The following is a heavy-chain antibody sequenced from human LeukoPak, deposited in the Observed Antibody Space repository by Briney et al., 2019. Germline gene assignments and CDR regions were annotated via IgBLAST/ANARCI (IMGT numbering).Heavy chain of an antibody. V-gene: IGHV3-23*01. CDR1: GFTFSSYA. CDR3: ARVQSDHFTSGAFDV. CDR2: ISGSRGTT. D-gene: IGHD3-3*02. J-gene: IGHJ3*01. Sequence: GGSLRLSCAASGFTFSSYAMSWVRQAPGKGLEWVSAISGSRGTTYYADSVKGRFTLSRDNAKNSLYLQMNSLRAEDTAVYYCARVQSDHFTSGAFDVWGQGTMVTVSS.